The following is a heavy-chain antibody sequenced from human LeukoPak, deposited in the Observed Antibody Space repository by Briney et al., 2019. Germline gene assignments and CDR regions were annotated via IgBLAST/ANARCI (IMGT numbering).Heavy chain of an antibody. CDR2: IYYSGST. J-gene: IGHJ4*02. CDR3: ASYDVSGFGY. Sequence: SQTLSLTCTVSGGSISSGDYYWSWFRQPPGKGLEWLGYIYYSGSTYYNPSLKSRVTISVDTPKNQFSLKLSSVTAADTAVYFCASYDVSGFGYWGQGSLVTVSS. V-gene: IGHV4-30-4*01. CDR1: GGSISSGDYY. D-gene: IGHD3-22*01.